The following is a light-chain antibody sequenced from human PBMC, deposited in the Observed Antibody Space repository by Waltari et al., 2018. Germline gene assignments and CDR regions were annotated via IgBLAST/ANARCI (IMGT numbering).Light chain of an antibody. CDR3: SSYAHNNHFV. CDR2: EVT. Sequence: QSVLTQPPSATGSPGQSVTIPCTGTNRDVGAYNYVSWYQQHPGKVPKLLIYEVTKRPSGVPDRFSGSKSGNTASLTVSGLQADDEADYYCSSYAHNNHFVFGTGTKVTVL. CDR1: NRDVGAYNY. J-gene: IGLJ1*01. V-gene: IGLV2-8*01.